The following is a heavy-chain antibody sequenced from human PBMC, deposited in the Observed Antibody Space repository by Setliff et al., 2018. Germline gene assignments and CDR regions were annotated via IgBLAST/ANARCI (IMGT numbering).Heavy chain of an antibody. Sequence: ASVKVSCKASGYTFTGHYMHWVRQAPGQGLEWMGWINPNSGGTNYAQKFQGRVTMTRDTSISTAYMELSRLRSDDTAVYYCARIGPSNWGIRGYNWLDPWGQGTLVTVSS. CDR1: GYTFTGHY. D-gene: IGHD3-10*01. J-gene: IGHJ5*02. CDR2: INPNSGGT. CDR3: ARIGPSNWGIRGYNWLDP. V-gene: IGHV1-2*02.